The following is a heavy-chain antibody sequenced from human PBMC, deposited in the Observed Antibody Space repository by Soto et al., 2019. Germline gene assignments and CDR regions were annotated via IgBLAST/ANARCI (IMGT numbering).Heavy chain of an antibody. CDR3: AKGFEYSSSSGLDV. CDR2: ISWYGGST. V-gene: IGHV3-43*01. D-gene: IGHD6-6*01. Sequence: GGSLRLSCAASGFTFDDYTMHWVRQAPGKGLEWVSLISWYGGSTYYADSVKGRFTISRDNSKNSLYLQMNSLRTEDTVLYYCAKGFEYSSSSGLDVWGQGTTVTVSS. J-gene: IGHJ6*02. CDR1: GFTFDDYT.